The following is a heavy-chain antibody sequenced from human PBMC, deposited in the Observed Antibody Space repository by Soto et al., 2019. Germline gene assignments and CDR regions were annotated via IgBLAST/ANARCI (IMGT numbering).Heavy chain of an antibody. CDR3: ARTILVVVAATNWFDP. D-gene: IGHD2-15*01. J-gene: IGHJ5*02. Sequence: QLQLQESGPGLVKPSETLSLTCTVSGGSISSSSYYWGWIRQPPGKGLEWIGSIYYSGSTYYNPSLKSRVTISVDTSKNQFSLKLSSVTAADTAVYYCARTILVVVAATNWFDPWGQGTLVTVSS. CDR2: IYYSGST. V-gene: IGHV4-39*01. CDR1: GGSISSSSYY.